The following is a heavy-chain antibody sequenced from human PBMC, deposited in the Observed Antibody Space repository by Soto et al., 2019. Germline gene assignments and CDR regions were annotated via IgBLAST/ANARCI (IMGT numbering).Heavy chain of an antibody. CDR1: GGSISSGGYY. CDR3: ARAPRMDFWSVGYYYYGMDV. D-gene: IGHD3-3*01. CDR2: IYYSGST. J-gene: IGHJ6*02. Sequence: SETLSLTCTVSGGSISSGGYYWSWIRQHPGKGLEWIGYIYYSGSTYYNPSLKSRVTISVDTSKNQFSLKLSSVTAADTAVYYCARAPRMDFWSVGYYYYGMDVWGQGTTVTV. V-gene: IGHV4-31*03.